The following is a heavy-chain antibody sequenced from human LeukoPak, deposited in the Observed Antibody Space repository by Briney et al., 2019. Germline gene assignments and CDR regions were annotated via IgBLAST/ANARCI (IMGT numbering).Heavy chain of an antibody. J-gene: IGHJ4*02. V-gene: IGHV4-39*01. CDR3: ARQGVVGATGFDF. D-gene: IGHD1-26*01. Sequence: PSETLSLTCSVSGGSIGEISYYWGWIRQPPGTGLEWIGNIYYSGSTYNNPSLESRVVISVDTSRNQFSLKLTSVTATDTAVYCARQGVVGATGFDFWGQGILVTVSS. CDR2: IYYSGST. CDR1: GGSIGEISYY.